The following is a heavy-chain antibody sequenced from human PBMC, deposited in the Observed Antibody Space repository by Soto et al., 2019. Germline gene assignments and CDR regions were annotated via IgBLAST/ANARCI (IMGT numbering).Heavy chain of an antibody. CDR2: IYHSGST. CDR3: ARAQGYCSSTSCYTEWFDP. CDR1: GGSISSGGYS. V-gene: IGHV4-30-2*01. D-gene: IGHD2-2*02. J-gene: IGHJ5*02. Sequence: QLQLQESGSGLVKPSQTLSLTCAVSGGSISSGGYSWSWIRQPPGKGLEWIGYIYHSGSTYYNPSLKSRVTISVDRSKNQFSLKLSSVTAADTAVHYCARAQGYCSSTSCYTEWFDPWGQGTLVTVSS.